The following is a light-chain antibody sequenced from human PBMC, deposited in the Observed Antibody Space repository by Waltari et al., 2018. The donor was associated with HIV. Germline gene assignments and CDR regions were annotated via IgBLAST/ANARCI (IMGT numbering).Light chain of an antibody. J-gene: IGLJ2*01. CDR3: SSYGGNSNVI. V-gene: IGLV2-8*01. CDR2: EVL. Sequence: QSALTQPPSASGSPGQSVTISCTGTSSDIGDYDYVSWYQHQPGEAPKLLIYEVLNRPLGFPQRFSGSKSGNTASLTVSGLQAEDEADYYCSSYGGNSNVIFGGGTKLTVL. CDR1: SSDIGDYDY.